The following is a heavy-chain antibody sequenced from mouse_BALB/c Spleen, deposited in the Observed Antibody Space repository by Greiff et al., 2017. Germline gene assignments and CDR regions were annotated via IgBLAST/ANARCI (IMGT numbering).Heavy chain of an antibody. CDR1: GFNIKDTY. V-gene: IGHV14-3*02. J-gene: IGHJ3*01. CDR3: ASRDFAY. Sequence: EVKLMESGAELVKPGASVKLSCTASGFNIKDTYMHWVKQRPEQGLEWIGRIDPANGNTKYDPKFQGKATITADTSSNTAYLQLSSLTSEDTAVYYCASRDFAYWGQGTLVTVSA. CDR2: IDPANGNT. D-gene: IGHD3-3*01.